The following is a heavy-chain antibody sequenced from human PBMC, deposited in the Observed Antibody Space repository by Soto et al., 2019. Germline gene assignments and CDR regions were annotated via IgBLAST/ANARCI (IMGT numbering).Heavy chain of an antibody. CDR3: AREGYSYDYNY. CDR1: CGSISSSNW. J-gene: IGHJ4*02. D-gene: IGHD5-18*01. CDR2: IYHSGST. Sequence: PSETLSLTCAVSCGSISSSNWWSWVRQPPGKGLEWIGRIYHSGSTNYNPSLKSRVTMSVDKSKNQFSLKLSSVTAADTAVYYCAREGYSYDYNYWGQGTLVTVSS. V-gene: IGHV4-4*02.